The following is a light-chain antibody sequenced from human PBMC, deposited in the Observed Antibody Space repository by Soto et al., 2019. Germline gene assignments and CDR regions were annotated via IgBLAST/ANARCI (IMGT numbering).Light chain of an antibody. J-gene: IGLJ3*02. CDR2: SNN. CDR1: ISNIGSNT. CDR3: AAWDYSLNAWV. Sequence: QSVLTQPPSASGTPGQRVTVSCSGSISNIGSNTVNWYQQLPGTAPKHIIYSNNKRPSGVPDRFSGSKSGTSASLAISGLQSEDEADYYCAAWDYSLNAWVFGGGTKVTVL. V-gene: IGLV1-44*01.